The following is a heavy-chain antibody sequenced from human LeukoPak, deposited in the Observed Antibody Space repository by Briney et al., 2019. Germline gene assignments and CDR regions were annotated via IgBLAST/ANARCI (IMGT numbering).Heavy chain of an antibody. CDR2: THSSGGT. CDR1: GFTFSSYA. V-gene: IGHV3-23*01. Sequence: GGSLRLSCAASGFTFSSYAMSWVRQAPGKGLEWVSATHSSGGTYYADSVKGRFTTSRDTSKNTLYLQINSLSVEDTAVYYCIVFGDSDHWGQGTLVTVSS. CDR3: IVFGDSDH. J-gene: IGHJ4*02. D-gene: IGHD4-17*01.